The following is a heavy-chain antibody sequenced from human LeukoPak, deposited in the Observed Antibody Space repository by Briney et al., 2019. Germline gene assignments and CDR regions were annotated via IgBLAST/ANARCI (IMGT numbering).Heavy chain of an antibody. CDR3: ARGGVYSSGSYYLYYFDY. CDR1: GFTFSDYY. D-gene: IGHD6-19*01. V-gene: IGHV3-11*06. Sequence: AGGSLRLSCAASGFTFSDYYMNWIRQAPGKGLEWVSDISSSSSYTKYADSVKGRFTISRDNSKNTLYLQMNSLRAEDTAVYYCARGGVYSSGSYYLYYFDYWGQGTLVTVSS. CDR2: ISSSSSYT. J-gene: IGHJ4*02.